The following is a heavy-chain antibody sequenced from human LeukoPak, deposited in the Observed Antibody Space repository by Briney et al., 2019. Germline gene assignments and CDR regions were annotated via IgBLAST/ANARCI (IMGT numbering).Heavy chain of an antibody. CDR2: IYPGDSDT. J-gene: IGHJ3*02. CDR1: GYGFTSYW. Sequence: GESLKISCKGPGYGFTSYWIGWVRQMPGKGLEWMGIIYPGDSDTRYSPSFQGQVTISTDKSISTAYLQWSSLKASDTAMYYCAHTPKPRDAFDIWGQGTMVTVSS. CDR3: AHTPKPRDAFDI. D-gene: IGHD1-14*01. V-gene: IGHV5-51*01.